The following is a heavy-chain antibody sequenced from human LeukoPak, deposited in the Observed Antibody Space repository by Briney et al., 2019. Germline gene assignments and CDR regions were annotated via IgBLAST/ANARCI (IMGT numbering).Heavy chain of an antibody. Sequence: PARSLRLSWSASGFTFNSYGMHWVRQALGKGLEWVAVIWYDGSNKFYADSVKGRFTISRDDAKNSLNLQMDSLRAEETAVYYCARGHLVLDVWGRGTTVTVSS. D-gene: IGHD3-16*01. CDR3: ARGHLVLDV. J-gene: IGHJ6*02. CDR2: IWYDGSNK. CDR1: GFTFNSYG. V-gene: IGHV3-33*01.